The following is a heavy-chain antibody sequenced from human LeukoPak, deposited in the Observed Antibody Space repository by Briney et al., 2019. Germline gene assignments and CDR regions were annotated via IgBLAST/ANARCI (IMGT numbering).Heavy chain of an antibody. CDR2: MNPNSGNT. V-gene: IGHV1-8*01. CDR3: ARRQLLWFGELLRKYYYYGMDV. CDR1: GYTFTSYD. Sequence: ASVKVSCKASGYTFTSYDINWARQATGQGLEWMGWMNPNSGNTGYAQKFQGRVTMTRNTSISTAYMELSSLRSEDTAVYYCARRQLLWFGELLRKYYYYGMDVWGQGTTVTVSS. D-gene: IGHD3-10*01. J-gene: IGHJ6*02.